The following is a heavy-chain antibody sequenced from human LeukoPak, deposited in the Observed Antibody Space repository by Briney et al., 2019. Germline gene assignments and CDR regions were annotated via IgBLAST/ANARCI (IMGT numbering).Heavy chain of an antibody. Sequence: GASLQISCKGSGYSFTSYWIGWVRQLPGKGLEWMGIIYPGDSDTRYSPSFQGQVTISADKSISTAYLQWSSLKASDTAMYYCARPSGYDFAVPVDYWGQGTLVTVSS. D-gene: IGHD5-12*01. CDR1: GYSFTSYW. CDR3: ARPSGYDFAVPVDY. CDR2: IYPGDSDT. V-gene: IGHV5-51*01. J-gene: IGHJ4*02.